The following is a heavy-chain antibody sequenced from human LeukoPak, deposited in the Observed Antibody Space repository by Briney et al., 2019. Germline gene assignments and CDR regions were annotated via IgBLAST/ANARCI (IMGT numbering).Heavy chain of an antibody. J-gene: IGHJ4*02. D-gene: IGHD3-22*01. Sequence: SETLSLTCTVSGGSISSHYWSWIRQPPGKELESIGYISYTGSTNYNPSLKSRVTISVDTSKNQFSLKLNSVTATDTAVYYCARFGSDSLGYEYYLDYWPGGPVVTVSS. CDR1: GGSISSHY. CDR2: ISYTGST. CDR3: ARFGSDSLGYEYYLDY. V-gene: IGHV4-59*08.